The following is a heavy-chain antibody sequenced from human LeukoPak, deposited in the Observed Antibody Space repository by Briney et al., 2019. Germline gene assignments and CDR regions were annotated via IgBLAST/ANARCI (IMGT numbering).Heavy chain of an antibody. Sequence: ASVKVSCKAYGYTFTSYYMHWVRQAPGQGLEWMGIINPSGGSTSYAQKFQGRVTMTRDTSTSTVYMELSSLGSEDTAVYYCARAISDDYGGNLYWYFDLWGRGTLVTVSS. CDR1: GYTFTSYY. D-gene: IGHD4-23*01. CDR2: INPSGGST. CDR3: ARAISDDYGGNLYWYFDL. J-gene: IGHJ2*01. V-gene: IGHV1-46*01.